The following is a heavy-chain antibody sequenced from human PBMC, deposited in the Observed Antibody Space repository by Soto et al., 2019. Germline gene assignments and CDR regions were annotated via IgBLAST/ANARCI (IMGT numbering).Heavy chain of an antibody. Sequence: QVQLVQSGAEVKKPGASVKVSCKPSGYTFNTYYLHWVRQAPGQALEWMGVIHPSGGGTTYAQKFRGSGTVTRDTSTSTVFMELSSLRSDDTAVYYWARGGHIAVVTASFDYWGQGTLVTVSS. J-gene: IGHJ4*02. V-gene: IGHV1-46*02. CDR1: GYTFNTYY. CDR2: IHPSGGGT. CDR3: ARGGHIAVVTASFDY. D-gene: IGHD2-21*02.